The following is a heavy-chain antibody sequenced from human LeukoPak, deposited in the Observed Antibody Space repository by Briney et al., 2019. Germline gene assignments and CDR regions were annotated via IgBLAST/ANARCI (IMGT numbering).Heavy chain of an antibody. Sequence: PGGSLRLSCAASGFTFSSYAMHWVRQAPGKGLEWVAVISYDGSNKYYADSVKGRFTISRDNSKNTLYLQMNSLRAEDTAVYYCARDVTPRYWGQGTLVTVSS. V-gene: IGHV3-30-3*01. J-gene: IGHJ4*02. CDR1: GFTFSSYA. CDR2: ISYDGSNK. CDR3: ARDVTPRY.